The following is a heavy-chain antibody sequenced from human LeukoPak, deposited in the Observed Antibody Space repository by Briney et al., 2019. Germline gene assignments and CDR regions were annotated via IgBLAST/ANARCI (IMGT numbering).Heavy chain of an antibody. J-gene: IGHJ1*01. V-gene: IGHV1-2*02. D-gene: IGHD6-25*01. Sequence: SVKVSCKASGYTFTGYYMHWVRQAPGQGLEWMGWINPNSGGTNYAQKFQGRVTMTRDTSISTAYMELSRLRSDDTAVYYCARSHKGHAAAGHWGQGTLVTVSS. CDR3: ARSHKGHAAAGH. CDR1: GYTFTGYY. CDR2: INPNSGGT.